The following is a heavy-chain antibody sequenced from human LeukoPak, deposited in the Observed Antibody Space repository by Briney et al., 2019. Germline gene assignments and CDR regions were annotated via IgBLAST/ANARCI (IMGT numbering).Heavy chain of an antibody. CDR2: INTNTGNP. J-gene: IGHJ3*02. CDR3: ARDLSPGGRYRGDAFDI. Sequence: VASVKVSCKASGYTFTRSAMNWVRQAPGQGLEWMGWINTNTGNPTYAQGFTGRFVFSLDTSVSTAYLQISSLKAEDTAVYYCARDLSPGGRYRGDAFDIWGQGTMVTVSS. CDR1: GYTFTRSA. D-gene: IGHD1-26*01. V-gene: IGHV7-4-1*02.